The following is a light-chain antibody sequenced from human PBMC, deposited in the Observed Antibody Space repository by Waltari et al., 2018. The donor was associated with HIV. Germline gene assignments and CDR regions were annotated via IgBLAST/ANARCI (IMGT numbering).Light chain of an antibody. CDR1: SSDVGGYNY. Sequence: QSALTQPASVSGSPGQSITISCTGTSSDVGGYNYVSWYQQHPGKAPKLMIYYVSKRPSGVSNLFSGSKSGNTAPLTISGLQAEDEADYYCCSYAGSSTHVVFGGGTKLTVL. CDR3: CSYAGSSTHVV. J-gene: IGLJ2*01. CDR2: YVS. V-gene: IGLV2-23*02.